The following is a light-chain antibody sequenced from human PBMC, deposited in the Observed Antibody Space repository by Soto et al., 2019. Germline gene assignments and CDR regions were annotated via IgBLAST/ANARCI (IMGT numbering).Light chain of an antibody. CDR1: ASNIGSKT. V-gene: IGLV1-44*01. CDR3: AAWDDRLDQYV. CDR2: RSI. Sequence: QSALTQPPSASGTPGQRVSISCAGSASNIGSKTVSWYRQLPGTAPKLPIYRSIYRPSGVPARFSASKSGTSASLAITGLQSEDEDDYFSAAWDDRLDQYVFGTGTRSPS. J-gene: IGLJ1*01.